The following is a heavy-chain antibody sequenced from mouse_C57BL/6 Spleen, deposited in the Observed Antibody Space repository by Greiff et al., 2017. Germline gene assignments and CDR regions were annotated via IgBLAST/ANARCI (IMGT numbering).Heavy chain of an antibody. CDR3: ARQKTAQAPYYYAMDY. D-gene: IGHD3-2*02. J-gene: IGHJ4*01. Sequence: VKLQESGPGLVAPSQSLSITCTVSGFSLTSYGVHWVRQPPGKGLEWLVVIWSDGSTTYNSALKSRLSISKDNSKSQVFLKMNSLQTDDTAMYYWARQKTAQAPYYYAMDYWGQGTSVTVSS. V-gene: IGHV2-6-1*01. CDR2: IWSDGST. CDR1: GFSLTSYG.